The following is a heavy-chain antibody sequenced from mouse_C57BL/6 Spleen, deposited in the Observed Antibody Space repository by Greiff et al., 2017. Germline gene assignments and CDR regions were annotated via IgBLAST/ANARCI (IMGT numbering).Heavy chain of an antibody. J-gene: IGHJ4*01. D-gene: IGHD1-1*02. V-gene: IGHV1-82*01. CDR3: ARGGSYGAMDY. CDR2: IYPGDGDT. CDR1: GYAFSSSW. Sequence: VQGVESGPELVKPGASVKISCKASGYAFSSSWMNWVKQRPGKGLEWIGRIYPGDGDTNYNGKFKGKATLTADKSSSTAYMQLSSLTSEDSAVYFCARGGSYGAMDYWGQGTSVTVSS.